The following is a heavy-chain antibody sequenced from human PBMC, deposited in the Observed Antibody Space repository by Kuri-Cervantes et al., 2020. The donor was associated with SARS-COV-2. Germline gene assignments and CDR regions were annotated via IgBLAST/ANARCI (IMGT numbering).Heavy chain of an antibody. Sequence: GESLKISCAASGFTFSSYAMTWVRQAPGKGLEWVSAIDPRGADTRYADSVKGRFTISRDNSKNSLYLQMNSLRAEDTAVYYCARGGLVVVIFLSYWGQGTLVTVSS. CDR3: ARGGLVVVIFLSY. J-gene: IGHJ4*02. CDR1: GFTFSSYA. V-gene: IGHV3-23*01. CDR2: IDPRGADT. D-gene: IGHD3-22*01.